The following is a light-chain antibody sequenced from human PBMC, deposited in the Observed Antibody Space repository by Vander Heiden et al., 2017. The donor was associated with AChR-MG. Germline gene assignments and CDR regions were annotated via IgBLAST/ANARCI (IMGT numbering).Light chain of an antibody. Sequence: QSALTQPASVSGSPGQSLTISCTGIGSDVAAYNYVSWYQHRPGKAPQLIIYEFTNRPSGVSNRFSGSTSANTASLTISGLQADDEAEYYCTSYTDTYTLVFGGGTRLTVL. CDR1: GSDVAAYNY. CDR2: EFT. CDR3: TSYTDTYTLV. J-gene: IGLJ2*01. V-gene: IGLV2-14*01.